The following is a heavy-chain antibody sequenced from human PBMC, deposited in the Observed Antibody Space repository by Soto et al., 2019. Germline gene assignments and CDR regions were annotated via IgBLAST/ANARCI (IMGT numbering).Heavy chain of an antibody. CDR1: GGSISSGGYY. V-gene: IGHV4-31*03. CDR3: ARVVTEVSYYGSGSYLSFDY. D-gene: IGHD3-10*01. J-gene: IGHJ4*02. CDR2: IYYSGST. Sequence: QVQLQESGPGLVKPSQTLSLTCTVSGGSISSGGYYWSWIRQHPGKGLEWIGYIYYSGSTYYNPSLKSRVTISVDTSKTQFSLKLSAVTAADTAVYYCARVVTEVSYYGSGSYLSFDYWGQGTLVTVSS.